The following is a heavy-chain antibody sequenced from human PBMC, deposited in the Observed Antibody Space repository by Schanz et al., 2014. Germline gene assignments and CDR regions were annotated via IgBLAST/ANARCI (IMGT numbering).Heavy chain of an antibody. J-gene: IGHJ6*02. CDR2: VSPYSGDT. D-gene: IGHD6-19*01. CDR3: ARENTAVAGMPRVMDV. Sequence: QVHLVQSGAEVKKPGASVKVSCRASGYTFRSYGINWVRQAPGQGLEWMGRVSPYSGDTNYAQMFQGRVTMTPDTSISTAYMELSRLTSDDTAVFFCARENTAVAGMPRVMDVWGQGTTVTVTS. CDR1: GYTFRSYG. V-gene: IGHV1-2*06.